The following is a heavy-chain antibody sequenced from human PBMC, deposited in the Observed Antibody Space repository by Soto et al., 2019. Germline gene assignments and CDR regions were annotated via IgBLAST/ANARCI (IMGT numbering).Heavy chain of an antibody. J-gene: IGHJ4*02. CDR3: ADGGEWSFNFVY. CDR1: GFTFSTYA. V-gene: IGHV3-23*01. D-gene: IGHD3-3*01. Sequence: PGGSLRLSCAASGFTFSTYAMSWVRQAPGKGLEWAVGISASGDNSYYADSVKGRFTISRDNSKGILYLQMNNLRAEDTAVYYCADGGEWSFNFVYWGQGTLVTVSS. CDR2: ISASGDNS.